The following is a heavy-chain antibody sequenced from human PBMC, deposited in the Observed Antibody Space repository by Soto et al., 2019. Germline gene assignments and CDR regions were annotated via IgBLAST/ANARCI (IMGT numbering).Heavy chain of an antibody. CDR3: ARVPRAQQLPRTYNWFDP. V-gene: IGHV4-34*01. Sequence: NPSESLSLTCAVYGGSFCGYYWSWIRQPPGKGLEWIGEINHSGSTNYNPSLKSRVTISVDTSKNQFSLKLSSVTAADTAVYYCARVPRAQQLPRTYNWFDPWGQGTLVTVSS. CDR1: GGSFCGYY. J-gene: IGHJ5*02. D-gene: IGHD6-13*01. CDR2: INHSGST.